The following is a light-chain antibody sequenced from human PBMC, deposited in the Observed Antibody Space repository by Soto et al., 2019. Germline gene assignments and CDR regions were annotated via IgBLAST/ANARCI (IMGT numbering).Light chain of an antibody. CDR2: GAS. Sequence: EIVLTQSPGTLSLSPGEGATLSCRASQSVSSRWLAWYQQKPAQAPRLLIYGASSRATGIPDRFSGSGSGTDFTLTINRLEPEDFAVYYCQQYSKSPYTFGQGTRLEIK. CDR3: QQYSKSPYT. J-gene: IGKJ2*01. CDR1: QSVSSRW. V-gene: IGKV3-20*01.